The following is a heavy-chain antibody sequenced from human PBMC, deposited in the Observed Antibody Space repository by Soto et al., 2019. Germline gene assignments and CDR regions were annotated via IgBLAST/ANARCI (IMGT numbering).Heavy chain of an antibody. D-gene: IGHD1-26*01. Sequence: QVQLQESGPGLVKPSQTLSLTCTVSGGSISSGDYYWSWIRQPPGKGLEWIGYIYYSGSTYYNPSLKSRVTISVDTSMNQFSLKRSSVTAADTAVYYCASVIVGATGSAFDIWGQGRMVTVSS. CDR2: IYYSGST. V-gene: IGHV4-30-4*01. J-gene: IGHJ3*02. CDR3: ASVIVGATGSAFDI. CDR1: GGSISSGDYY.